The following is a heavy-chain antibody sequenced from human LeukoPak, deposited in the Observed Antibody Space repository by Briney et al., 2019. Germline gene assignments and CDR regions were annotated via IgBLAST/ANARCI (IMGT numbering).Heavy chain of an antibody. Sequence: ASVKVSCKASGGTFSSYAISWVRQAPGQGLEWMGGIIPIFGTANYAQKFQGRVTITADGSTSTAYMELSSLRSEDTAVYYCHIVVVPAAAGGPDYWGQGTLVTVSS. J-gene: IGHJ4*02. CDR2: IIPIFGTA. V-gene: IGHV1-69*01. CDR1: GGTFSSYA. D-gene: IGHD2-2*01. CDR3: HIVVVPAAAGGPDY.